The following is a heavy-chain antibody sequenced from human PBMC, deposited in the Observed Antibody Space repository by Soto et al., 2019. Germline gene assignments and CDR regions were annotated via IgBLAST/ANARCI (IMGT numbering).Heavy chain of an antibody. CDR1: GGSISSYY. Sequence: SETLSLTCTVSGGSISSYYWSLSRQPQGKGLEWIGYIYYSGSTNYNPSLKSRVTISVDTSKNQFSLKLSSVTAADTAVYYCARLSPYSDILTGYWPLLFDYWGQGTLVTVS. CDR2: IYYSGST. V-gene: IGHV4-59*01. CDR3: ARLSPYSDILTGYWPLLFDY. J-gene: IGHJ4*02. D-gene: IGHD3-9*01.